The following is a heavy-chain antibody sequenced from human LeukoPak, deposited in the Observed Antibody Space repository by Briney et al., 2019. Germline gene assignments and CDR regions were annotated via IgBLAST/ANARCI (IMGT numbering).Heavy chain of an antibody. CDR2: IIPIFGTA. J-gene: IGHJ4*02. CDR1: GGTFSSYA. D-gene: IGHD6-13*01. CDR3: ASLREGSSWYGY. V-gene: IGHV1-69*06. Sequence: WVSVKVSCKASGGTFSSYAISWVRQAPGQGLEWMGGIIPIFGTANYAQKFQGRVTITADKSTSTAYMEPSSLRSEDTAVYYCASLREGSSWYGYWGQGTLVTVSS.